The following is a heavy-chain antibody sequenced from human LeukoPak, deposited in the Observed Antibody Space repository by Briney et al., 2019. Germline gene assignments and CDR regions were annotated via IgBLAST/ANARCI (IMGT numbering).Heavy chain of an antibody. CDR1: GFTFSSYW. J-gene: IGHJ4*02. D-gene: IGHD3-10*01. Sequence: GGSLRLSCAASGFTFSSYWMHWVRQAPGKGLVWVSRINSDGSSTSYADSVKGRFTISRDNAKNSLYLQMNSLRAEDTAVYYCATGPYGSGGFDYWGQGTLVTVSS. CDR3: ATGPYGSGGFDY. CDR2: INSDGSST. V-gene: IGHV3-74*01.